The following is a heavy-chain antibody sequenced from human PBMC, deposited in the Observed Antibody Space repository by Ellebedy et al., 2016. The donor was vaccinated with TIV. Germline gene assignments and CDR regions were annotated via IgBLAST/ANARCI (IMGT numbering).Heavy chain of an antibody. CDR2: ISSNGGST. CDR3: VKDSSSWSTYFDY. Sequence: GESLKISCSASGFTFSSNAMHWVRQAPGKGLEHVSAISSNGGSTYYADSVKGRFTISRDNDKSTVYLQMSSLRAEDTAVYYCVKDSSSWSTYFDYWGQGTLLTVSS. D-gene: IGHD6-13*01. V-gene: IGHV3-64D*06. J-gene: IGHJ4*02. CDR1: GFTFSSNA.